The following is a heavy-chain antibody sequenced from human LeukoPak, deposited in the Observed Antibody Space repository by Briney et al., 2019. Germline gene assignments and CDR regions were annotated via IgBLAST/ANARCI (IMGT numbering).Heavy chain of an antibody. CDR1: GGSISSSC. CDR2: IYASGTT. CDR3: GGRGF. V-gene: IGHV4-4*09. Sequence: SETLSLTCTVSGGSISSSCWSWIRQPPGRGLEWIGCIYASGTTNYNPSLKGRLTLSVDTSNNRFSLTVTSVTAADTAAYFCGGRGFWGQGTLVTVSS. D-gene: IGHD3-10*01. J-gene: IGHJ4*02.